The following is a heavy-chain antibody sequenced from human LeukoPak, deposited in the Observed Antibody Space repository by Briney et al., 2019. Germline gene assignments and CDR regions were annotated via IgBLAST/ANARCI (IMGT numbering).Heavy chain of an antibody. Sequence: PGGSLRLSCAASGFTFSSYHMSWVRQAPGKGLEWVSSISDRSSYIYYADSVKGRFTISRDNAKNSLYLQMNCLRAEDTAVYYCAREAGTGERWYFDLWGHGTLVTVSS. V-gene: IGHV3-21*01. CDR3: AREAGTGERWYFDL. J-gene: IGHJ2*01. CDR1: GFTFSSYH. CDR2: ISDRSSYI. D-gene: IGHD7-27*01.